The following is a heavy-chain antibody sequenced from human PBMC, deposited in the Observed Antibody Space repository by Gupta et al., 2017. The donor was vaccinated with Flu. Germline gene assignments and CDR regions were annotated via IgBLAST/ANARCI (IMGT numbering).Heavy chain of an antibody. J-gene: IGHJ4*02. D-gene: IGHD1-7*01. Sequence: RQAPGKGLEWVSAISGSGGSTYYADSVKGRFTISRDNSKNTLYLQMNSLRAEDTAVYYCAKDGRTGTKRFDYWGQGTLVTVSS. CDR3: AKDGRTGTKRFDY. CDR2: ISGSGGST. V-gene: IGHV3-23*01.